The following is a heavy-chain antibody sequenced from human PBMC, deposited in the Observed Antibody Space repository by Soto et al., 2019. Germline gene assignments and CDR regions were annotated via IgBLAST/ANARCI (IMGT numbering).Heavy chain of an antibody. Sequence: ASVKVSCKASGFTFTSYGISWVRQAPGQGLEWMGWISAYNGNTNYAQKLQGRVTMTTDTSTSTAYMELRSLRSDDTAVYYCARDPGSSGWYLPDPWGQGTLVTVSS. D-gene: IGHD6-19*01. CDR3: ARDPGSSGWYLPDP. J-gene: IGHJ5*02. V-gene: IGHV1-18*01. CDR2: ISAYNGNT. CDR1: GFTFTSYG.